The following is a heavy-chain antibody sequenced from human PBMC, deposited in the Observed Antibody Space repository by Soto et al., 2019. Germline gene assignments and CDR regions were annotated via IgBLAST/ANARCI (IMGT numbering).Heavy chain of an antibody. J-gene: IGHJ6*04. D-gene: IGHD3-10*01. CDR1: GYTFTSYD. V-gene: IGHV1-8*01. CDR3: ARGVVHSSGSYPFFMDV. CDR2: MNPNSGNT. Sequence: GASVKVSCKASGYTFTSYDISWVRQATGQGLEWMGWMNPNSGNTGYAQKFQGRVTMTRNTSISTAYMELSSLRSEDTAVYYCARGVVHSSGSYPFFMDVWGKGTTVTVSS.